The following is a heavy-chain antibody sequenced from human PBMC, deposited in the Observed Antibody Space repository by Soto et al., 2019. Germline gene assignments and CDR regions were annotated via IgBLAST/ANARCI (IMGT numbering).Heavy chain of an antibody. CDR1: GFTFSSYG. J-gene: IGHJ6*03. D-gene: IGHD3-9*01. V-gene: IGHV3-30*18. CDR2: ISYDGSNK. CDR3: AKAEAYYDILTGYSNYYYYYMDV. Sequence: GGSLRLSCAASGFTFSSYGMHWVRQAPGKGLEWVAVISYDGSNKYYADSVKSRFTISRDNSKNTLYLQMNSLRAEDTAVYYCAKAEAYYDILTGYSNYYYYYMDVWGKGTTVTVSS.